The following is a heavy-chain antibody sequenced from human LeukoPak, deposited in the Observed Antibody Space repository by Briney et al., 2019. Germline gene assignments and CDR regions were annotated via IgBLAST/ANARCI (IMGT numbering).Heavy chain of an antibody. J-gene: IGHJ6*03. D-gene: IGHD4-17*01. V-gene: IGHV4-4*07. CDR2: IYTSGST. Sequence: SETLSLTCTVSGGSISSYYWSWIRQPAGKGLEWIGRIYTSGSTNYNPSLKSRVTISVDTSKNQFSLKLSSVTAADTAVYYCARDIYATVTRGYYYYYMDVWAKGPRSPSP. CDR1: GGSISSYY. CDR3: ARDIYATVTRGYYYYYMDV.